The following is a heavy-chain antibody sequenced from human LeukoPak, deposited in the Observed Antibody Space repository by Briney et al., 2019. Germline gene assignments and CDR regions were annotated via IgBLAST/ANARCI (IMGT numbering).Heavy chain of an antibody. Sequence: GGSLRLSCATSGFTFTSYAMSGVRQAPGKGREGGSTITIRSTITYYADSVKGRFTISRDNSESTLPRQENSLNCDDTAIYYCAKDNGGYVLFDSWGQGTLVTVSS. V-gene: IGHV3-23*01. D-gene: IGHD5-12*01. CDR1: GFTFTSYA. CDR3: AKDNGGYVLFDS. J-gene: IGHJ4*02. CDR2: ITIRSTIT.